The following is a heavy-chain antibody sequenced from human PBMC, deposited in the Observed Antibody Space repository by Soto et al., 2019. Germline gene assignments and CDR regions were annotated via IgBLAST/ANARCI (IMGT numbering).Heavy chain of an antibody. CDR2: TRNKANSYTT. CDR3: AREPPVPDCIGGSCYPDSWFDP. V-gene: IGHV3-72*01. D-gene: IGHD2-15*01. J-gene: IGHJ5*02. Sequence: GGSLRLSCAASGFTFSDHYMDWVRQAPGRGLEWVGRTRNKANSYTTEYAASVKGRFTISRDDSKNSLYLQMNSLKTEDTAVYYCAREPPVPDCIGGSCYPDSWFDPWGQGTLVTVSS. CDR1: GFTFSDHY.